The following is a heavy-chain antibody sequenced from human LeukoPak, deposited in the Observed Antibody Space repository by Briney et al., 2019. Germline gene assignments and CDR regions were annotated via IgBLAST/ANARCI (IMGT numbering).Heavy chain of an antibody. J-gene: IGHJ4*02. Sequence: PGGSLRLSCTASGFTFSNYDMHWVRQAPGEGLEWVAFIWYDDREKKHADSVKGRFTISRDNSKDTVYLQMNSLTPEDTAVYYCARDGDYHYDSSGYYYWGQGTLVTVSS. CDR3: ARDGDYHYDSSGYYY. D-gene: IGHD3-22*01. CDR2: IWYDDREK. CDR1: GFTFSNYD. V-gene: IGHV3-30*02.